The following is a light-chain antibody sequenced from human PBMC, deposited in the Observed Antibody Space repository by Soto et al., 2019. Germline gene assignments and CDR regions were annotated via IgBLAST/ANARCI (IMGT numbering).Light chain of an antibody. CDR2: DAS. J-gene: IGKJ2*01. V-gene: IGKV3D-20*01. CDR3: QQYHNWPPYT. Sequence: EIVLTQSPATMSLSPGERATLSCGASESVSYSYVAWYQLKGGLAPRLLIHDASTRASGIPDRFSGSGSGTEFTLTINRLQSEDFAVYHCQQYHNWPPYTFGQGTKVDI. CDR1: ESVSYSY.